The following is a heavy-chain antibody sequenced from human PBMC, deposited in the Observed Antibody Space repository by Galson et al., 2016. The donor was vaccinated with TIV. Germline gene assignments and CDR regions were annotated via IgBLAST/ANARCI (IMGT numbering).Heavy chain of an antibody. CDR1: GYTFTIHP. CDR2: INTGNADT. CDR3: ARPPYCGGDCYKYDS. D-gene: IGHD2-21*01. V-gene: IGHV1-3*04. J-gene: IGHJ4*02. Sequence: SVKVSCKASGYTFTIHPIHWMRQAPGQRLEWLGLINTGNADTKYSQKFQGRVTITSDTSASTAYMELSSLRSEDSAVYYCARPPYCGGDCYKYDSWGQGTLVTVSS.